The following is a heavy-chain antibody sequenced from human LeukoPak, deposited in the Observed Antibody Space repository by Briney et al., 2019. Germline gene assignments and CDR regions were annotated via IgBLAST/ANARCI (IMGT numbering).Heavy chain of an antibody. CDR3: AGGIAAQYEDDY. J-gene: IGHJ4*02. CDR1: GGSISSYY. D-gene: IGHD6-13*01. CDR2: IYYSGST. V-gene: IGHV4-59*01. Sequence: SETLSLTCTVSGGSISSYYWCWIRQPPGKGLEWIGYIYYSGSTNYNPSLKSRVTISVDTSKNQFSLKLSSVTAADTAVYYCAGGIAAQYEDDYWGQGTLVTVSS.